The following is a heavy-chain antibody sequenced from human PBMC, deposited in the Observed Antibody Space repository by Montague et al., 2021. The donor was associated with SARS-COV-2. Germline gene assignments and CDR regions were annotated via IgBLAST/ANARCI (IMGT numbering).Heavy chain of an antibody. CDR3: AKNGGAHGLDV. CDR1: GFTFSNIW. Sequence: SLRLSCAASGFTFSNIWMSWVRQAPGKGLEWVANIKPDESEKNYVDSVKGRFSISRDNANNSLYLQMDNLRAEDTAIYYCAKNGGAHGLDVWGQGTSVSVSS. CDR2: IKPDESEK. V-gene: IGHV3-7*01. D-gene: IGHD4-23*01. J-gene: IGHJ6*02.